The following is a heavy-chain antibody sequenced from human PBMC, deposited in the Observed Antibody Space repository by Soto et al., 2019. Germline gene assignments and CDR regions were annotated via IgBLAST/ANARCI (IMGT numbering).Heavy chain of an antibody. CDR2: INAGNGNT. D-gene: IGHD6-13*01. CDR3: ARDLGVAAAGTRAEYYYYYYGMDV. CDR1: GYTFTCYA. V-gene: IGHV1-3*01. J-gene: IGHJ6*02. Sequence: ASVKVSCKASGYTFTCYAMHWVRQAPGQRLEWMGWINAGNGNTKYSQKFQGRVTITRDTSASTAYMELSSLRSEDTAVYYCARDLGVAAAGTRAEYYYYYYGMDVWGQGTTVTVSS.